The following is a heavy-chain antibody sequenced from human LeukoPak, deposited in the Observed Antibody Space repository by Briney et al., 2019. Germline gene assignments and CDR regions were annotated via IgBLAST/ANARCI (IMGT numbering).Heavy chain of an antibody. CDR1: GFTFSDYA. J-gene: IGHJ3*02. V-gene: IGHV3-23*01. D-gene: IGHD3-22*01. CDR3: AREDDSSGSDAFDI. CDR2: ISGTGSAT. Sequence: GGSLRLSCAISGFTFSDYAMAWVRQAPGKGLEWVSLISGTGSATYYADSVKGRFTISRDNSKNTLYLQMNSLRAEDTAVYYCAREDDSSGSDAFDIWGQGTMVTVSS.